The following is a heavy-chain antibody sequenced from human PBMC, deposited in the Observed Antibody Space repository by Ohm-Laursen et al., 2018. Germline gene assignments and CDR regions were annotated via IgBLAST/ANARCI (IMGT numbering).Heavy chain of an antibody. D-gene: IGHD5-18*01. V-gene: IGHV4-34*01. J-gene: IGHJ6*02. CDR1: GESFSGYS. Sequence: SETLSLTCAVYGESFSGYSWTWIRQSPGRGLEWIGEIHHSGSTNYNPSLKSRVTISVDTSKNQFSLKLSSVTAADTAVYYCARDRGYSYVYYGMDVWGQGTTVTVSS. CDR3: ARDRGYSYVYYGMDV. CDR2: IHHSGST.